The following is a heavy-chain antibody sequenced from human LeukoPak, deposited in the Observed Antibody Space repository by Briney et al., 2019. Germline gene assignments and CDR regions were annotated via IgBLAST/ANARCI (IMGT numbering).Heavy chain of an antibody. CDR2: ISSSSSYI. V-gene: IGHV3-21*01. J-gene: IGHJ6*02. CDR3: ARADGDYDADYGMDV. Sequence: PGGSLRLSCAASGFTFSSYSMNWVRQAPGKGLEWVSSISSSSSYIYYAGSVKGRFTISRDNAKNSLYLQMNSLRAEDTAVYYCARADGDYDADYGMDVWGQGTTVTVSS. D-gene: IGHD4-17*01. CDR1: GFTFSSYS.